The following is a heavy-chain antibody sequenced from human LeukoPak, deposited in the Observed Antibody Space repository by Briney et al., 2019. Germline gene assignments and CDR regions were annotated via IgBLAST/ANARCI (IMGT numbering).Heavy chain of an antibody. CDR2: ISGSGGST. Sequence: HSGGSLRLSCAASGFTFSSYAMSWVRQAPGKGLEWVSAISGSGGSTYYADSVKGRFTISRDNSENTLYLQMNSLRAEDTAVYYCAKPSLSSSWSPFDYWGQGTLVTVSS. V-gene: IGHV3-23*01. D-gene: IGHD6-13*01. CDR3: AKPSLSSSWSPFDY. CDR1: GFTFSSYA. J-gene: IGHJ4*02.